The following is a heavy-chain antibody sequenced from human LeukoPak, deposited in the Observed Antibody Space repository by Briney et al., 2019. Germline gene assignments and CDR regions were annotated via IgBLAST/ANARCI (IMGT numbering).Heavy chain of an antibody. CDR3: AREGGGYDSSGYYYVTDRGYYFDY. CDR2: IYYSGST. J-gene: IGHJ4*02. Sequence: SETLSLTCTVSGYSISSTYYWGWIRQPPGKGLEWIGSIYYSGSTFYNPSLKSRVTLSVDTSKNQFSLKLSSVTAADTAMYYCAREGGGYDSSGYYYVTDRGYYFDYWGQGTLVTVSS. D-gene: IGHD3-22*01. V-gene: IGHV4-38-2*02. CDR1: GYSISSTYY.